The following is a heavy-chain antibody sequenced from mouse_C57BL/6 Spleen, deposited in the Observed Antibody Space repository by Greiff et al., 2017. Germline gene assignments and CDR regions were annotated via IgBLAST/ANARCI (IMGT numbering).Heavy chain of an antibody. CDR1: GFTFSDFY. V-gene: IGHV7-1*01. CDR2: SRNKANDYTT. CDR3: ARGLSGAMDD. D-gene: IGHD1-1*01. Sequence: DVKLVESGGGLVQSGRSLRLSCATSGFTFSDFYMEWVRQAPGKGLEWIAASRNKANDYTTEYSASVKGRFIVSRDTSQSILYLQMNALRAEDTAIYYCARGLSGAMDDWGQGTSVTVSS. J-gene: IGHJ4*01.